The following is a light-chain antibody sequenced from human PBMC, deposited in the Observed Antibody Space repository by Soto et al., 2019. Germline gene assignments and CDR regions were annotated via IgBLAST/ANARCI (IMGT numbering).Light chain of an antibody. CDR3: QHRTLGQLT. CDR2: GAS. V-gene: IGKV3-15*01. Sequence: EIVMTQSPATLSVSPGERATLSCRASHSVSSRLAWYQQKPGQAPRLLLYGASTRAPGLPARFSRSGSGTAFTLTISSLRSEDFVVYYSQHRTLGQLTFGGGTKVEI. J-gene: IGKJ4*01. CDR1: HSVSSR.